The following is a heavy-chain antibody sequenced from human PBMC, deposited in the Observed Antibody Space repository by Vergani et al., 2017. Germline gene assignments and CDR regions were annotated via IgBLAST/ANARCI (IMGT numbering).Heavy chain of an antibody. CDR1: GFTLTPPY. CDR3: ATEIRINDSSGYYAVSYAFDI. CDR2: IYSGGCT. V-gene: IGHV3-53*04. Sequence: EVQLVESGGGLVQPGGSLRLSCPSSGFTLTPPYLRWVPHPPGKALALFSVIYSGGCTYYADSVKCRFTISRHNSKNKLYLQMNSLRADDTAVYYCATEIRINDSSGYYAVSYAFDIWGQGTMVTVSS. D-gene: IGHD3-22*01. J-gene: IGHJ3*02.